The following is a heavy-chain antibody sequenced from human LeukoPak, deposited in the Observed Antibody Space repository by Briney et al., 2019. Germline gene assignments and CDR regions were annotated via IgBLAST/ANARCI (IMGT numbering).Heavy chain of an antibody. J-gene: IGHJ6*02. V-gene: IGHV4-30-4*08. D-gene: IGHD3-10*01. CDR3: AALPITMVRGADYYYYGMDV. Sequence: SETLSLTCTVSGGSISSSSYYWGWIRQSPEKGLEWIGYIYYSGSTYYNPFLKSRVTISVDTSKNQFSLKLSSVTAADTAVYYCAALPITMVRGADYYYYGMDVWGQGTTVTVSS. CDR1: GGSISSSSYY. CDR2: IYYSGST.